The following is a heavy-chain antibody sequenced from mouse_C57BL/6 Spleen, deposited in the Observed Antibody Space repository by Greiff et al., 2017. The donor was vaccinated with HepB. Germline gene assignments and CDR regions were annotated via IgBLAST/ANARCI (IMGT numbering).Heavy chain of an antibody. CDR1: GYTFTNYW. J-gene: IGHJ2*01. Sequence: VQLQESGAELVRPGTSVKMSCKASGYTFTNYWIGWAKQRPGHGLEWIGDIYPGGGYTNYNEKFKGKATLTADKSSSTAYMQFSSLTSEDSAIYYCARGRGYDPYYFDYWGQGTTLTVSS. D-gene: IGHD2-2*01. V-gene: IGHV1-63*01. CDR2: IYPGGGYT. CDR3: ARGRGYDPYYFDY.